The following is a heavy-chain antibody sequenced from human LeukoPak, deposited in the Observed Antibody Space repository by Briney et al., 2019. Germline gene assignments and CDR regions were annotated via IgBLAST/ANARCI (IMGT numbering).Heavy chain of an antibody. D-gene: IGHD3-22*01. J-gene: IGHJ3*02. CDR2: ISYDGSNK. CDR1: GFTFRSYA. V-gene: IGHV3-30*04. CDR3: VILDHYDNSGTDGGPFDI. Sequence: PGGSLRLSCAASGFTFRSYAMHWVRQAPGKGLEWVAVISYDGSNKYYAVPAKGRFTISRDDSKNTLYLQMNRLRAEDTAVYYCVILDHYDNSGTDGGPFDIWGQGTMVAVSS.